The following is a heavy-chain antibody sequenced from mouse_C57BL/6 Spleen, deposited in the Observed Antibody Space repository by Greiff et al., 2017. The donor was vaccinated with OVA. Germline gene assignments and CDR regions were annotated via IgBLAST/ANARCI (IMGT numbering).Heavy chain of an antibody. D-gene: IGHD1-1*02. J-gene: IGHJ4*01. CDR2: IYPGDGDT. CDR1: GYAFSSSW. V-gene: IGHV1-82*01. Sequence: VKLMESGPELVKPGASVKISCKASGYAFSSSWMNWVKQRPGKGLEWIGRIYPGDGDTNYNGKFKGKATLTADKSSSTAYMQLSSLTSEDSAVYFCANYGLYAMDYWGQGTSVTVSS. CDR3: ANYGLYAMDY.